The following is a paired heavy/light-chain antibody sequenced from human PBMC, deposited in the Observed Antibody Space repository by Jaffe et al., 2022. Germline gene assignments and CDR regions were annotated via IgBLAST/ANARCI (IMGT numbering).Heavy chain of an antibody. CDR1: GFTVSREY. D-gene: IGHD6-19*01. CDR3: ASAYKFGSGWYYFDY. J-gene: IGHJ4*02. V-gene: IGHV3-66*02. CDR2: IYTGGNT. Sequence: VQLVESGGGLVQPGGSLRLSCAASGFTVSREYMTWVRQAPGKGLEWVSVIYTGGNTYYADSVKGRFIISRDNSKNTLYLHMNSLRVEDTAIYYCASAYKFGSGWYYFDYWGQGTLVTVSS.
Light chain of an antibody. J-gene: IGLJ3*02. Sequence: QSALTQPPSASGSPGQSVTISCTGSSSDVGTYNYVSWYQQHPYKAPKLIIYDVNKRPSGVPDRFSGSKSGNTASLTVSGLQAEDEADYYCCSYAAGNKGVFGGGTTLTVL. CDR2: DVN. CDR1: SSDVGTYNY. CDR3: CSYAAGNKGV. V-gene: IGLV2-8*01.